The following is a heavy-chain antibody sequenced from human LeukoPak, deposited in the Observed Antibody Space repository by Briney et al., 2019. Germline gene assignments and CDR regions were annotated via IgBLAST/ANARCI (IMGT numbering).Heavy chain of an antibody. Sequence: SETLSLTCTVSGGSISSYYWSWIRQPPGKGLEWIGYIYYSGSTNYNPSLKSRVTISVDTSKNQFSLKLSSVTAADTAVYYCARLPQYCVTSTCSRNHIDYWGQGTLVTVSS. CDR1: GGSISSYY. V-gene: IGHV4-59*12. CDR2: IYYSGST. CDR3: ARLPQYCVTSTCSRNHIDY. J-gene: IGHJ4*02. D-gene: IGHD2-2*01.